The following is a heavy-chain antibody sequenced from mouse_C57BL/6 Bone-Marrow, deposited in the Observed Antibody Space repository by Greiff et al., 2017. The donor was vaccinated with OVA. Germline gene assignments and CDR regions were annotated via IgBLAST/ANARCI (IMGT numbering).Heavy chain of an antibody. V-gene: IGHV5-4*01. CDR1: GFTFSSYA. Sequence: EVQGVESGGGLVKPGGSLKLSCAASGFTFSSYAMSWVRQTPEKRLEWVATISDGGSYTYYPDNVKGRFTISRDNAKNNLYLQMSNLKSEDTAMYYCARVLYYAMDYWGKGTSVTVSS. CDR2: ISDGGSYT. CDR3: ARVLYYAMDY. J-gene: IGHJ4*01.